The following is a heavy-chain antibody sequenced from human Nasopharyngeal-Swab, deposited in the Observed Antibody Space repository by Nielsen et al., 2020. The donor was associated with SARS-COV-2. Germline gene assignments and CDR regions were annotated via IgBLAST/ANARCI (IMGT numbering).Heavy chain of an antibody. CDR3: ARGSYSSGWHTTDDAFDI. CDR2: INAGNGNT. Sequence: ASVKVSCKASGYTFTSYGISWVRQAPGQRLEWMGWINAGNGNTKYSQKFRGRVTITRDTSASTAYMELSSLRSEDTAVYYCARGSYSSGWHTTDDAFDIWGQGTMVTVSS. D-gene: IGHD6-19*01. V-gene: IGHV1-3*01. J-gene: IGHJ3*02. CDR1: GYTFTSYG.